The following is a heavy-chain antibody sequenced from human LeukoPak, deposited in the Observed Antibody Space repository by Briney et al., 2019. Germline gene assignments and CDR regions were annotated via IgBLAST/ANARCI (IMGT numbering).Heavy chain of an antibody. Sequence: ASAKVSCKASGYTFTSYGISWVRQAPGQGLEWMGWISAYNGNTNYAQKLQGRVTMTTDTSTSTAYMELRSLRSDDTAVYYCARGDYYDSSGASPLDYWGQGTLVTVSS. CDR2: ISAYNGNT. V-gene: IGHV1-18*01. J-gene: IGHJ4*02. CDR1: GYTFTSYG. CDR3: ARGDYYDSSGASPLDY. D-gene: IGHD3-22*01.